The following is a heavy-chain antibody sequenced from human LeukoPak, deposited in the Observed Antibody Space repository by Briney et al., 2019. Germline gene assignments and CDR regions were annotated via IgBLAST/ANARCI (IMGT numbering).Heavy chain of an antibody. CDR3: ARGYYDFWSGYSTLLFDY. CDR1: GFTFDDYA. Sequence: PGGSLRLSCAASGFTFDDYAMHWVRQVPGKGLEWVSGISWNSGSIGYADSVKGRFTISRDNAKNSLYLQMNSLRAEDMALYYCARGYYDFWSGYSTLLFDYWGQGTLVTVSS. D-gene: IGHD3-3*01. CDR2: ISWNSGSI. J-gene: IGHJ4*02. V-gene: IGHV3-9*03.